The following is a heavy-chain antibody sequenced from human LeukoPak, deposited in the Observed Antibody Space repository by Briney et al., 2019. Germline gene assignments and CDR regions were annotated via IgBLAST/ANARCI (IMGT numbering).Heavy chain of an antibody. D-gene: IGHD3-3*01. CDR3: ARDDSGLYY. V-gene: IGHV3-11*01. Sequence: GGSLRLSCAASGITFSDYYMSWIRQAPGKGLELGSYISSSGSANYYADSVKGRFTISRDNAKNSLYLQINSLTAEYTAVYYCARDDSGLYYCGQGSLVTASS. CDR2: ISSSGSAN. J-gene: IGHJ4*02. CDR1: GITFSDYY.